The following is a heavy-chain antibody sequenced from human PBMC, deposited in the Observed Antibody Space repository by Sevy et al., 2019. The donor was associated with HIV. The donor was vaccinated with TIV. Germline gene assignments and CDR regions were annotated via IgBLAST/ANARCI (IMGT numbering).Heavy chain of an antibody. D-gene: IGHD3-22*01. V-gene: IGHV1-18*01. J-gene: IGHJ4*02. CDR1: DYTFTSYG. Sequence: ASVKVSCKASDYTFTSYGISWVRQAPGQGLEWMGWIGAYNANTNYAQKFQGRVTMTTDTSTSTAYMELRSLRSDDTAVYYCARGDSPPFDYWGQGTLVTVSS. CDR3: ARGDSPPFDY. CDR2: IGAYNANT.